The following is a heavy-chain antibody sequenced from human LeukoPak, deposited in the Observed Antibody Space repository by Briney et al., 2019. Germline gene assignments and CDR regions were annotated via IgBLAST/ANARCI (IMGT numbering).Heavy chain of an antibody. D-gene: IGHD3-10*01. Sequence: SETLSLTCTVSGYSISSGYYWGWIRQPPGKGLEWIGSIYYSGSTYYNPSLKSRVTISVDTSKNQFSLKLSSVTAADTAVYYCASQRGYGSANYYMDVWGKGTTVTISS. CDR1: GYSISSGYY. J-gene: IGHJ6*03. CDR2: IYYSGST. V-gene: IGHV4-38-2*02. CDR3: ASQRGYGSANYYMDV.